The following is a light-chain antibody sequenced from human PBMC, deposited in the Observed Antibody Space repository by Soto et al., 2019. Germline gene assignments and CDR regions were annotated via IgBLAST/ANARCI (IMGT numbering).Light chain of an antibody. CDR1: QSVGRNY. Sequence: PGARATLSCRASQSVGRNYLAWYQQKPGQAPRLLIYDASRRATGIPDTFSGSGSGTDFTLTISRLEPEDFAVYYCQQYASSPLTFGGGTKVEIK. V-gene: IGKV3-20*01. J-gene: IGKJ4*01. CDR3: QQYASSPLT. CDR2: DAS.